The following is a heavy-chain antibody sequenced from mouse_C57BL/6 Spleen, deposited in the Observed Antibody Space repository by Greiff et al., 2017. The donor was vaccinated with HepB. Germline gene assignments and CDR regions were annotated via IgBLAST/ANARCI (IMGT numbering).Heavy chain of an antibody. CDR2: IDPSDSYT. CDR3: ASYYYGSSYFDY. V-gene: IGHV1-50*01. D-gene: IGHD1-1*01. J-gene: IGHJ2*01. CDR1: GYTFTSYW. Sequence: QVQLQQPGAELVKPGASVKLSCKASGYTFTSYWMQWVKQRPGQGLEWIGEIDPSDSYTNYNQKFKGKATLTLDTSSSTAYMQLSSLTSEDSAVYYCASYYYGSSYFDYWGQGTTLTVSS.